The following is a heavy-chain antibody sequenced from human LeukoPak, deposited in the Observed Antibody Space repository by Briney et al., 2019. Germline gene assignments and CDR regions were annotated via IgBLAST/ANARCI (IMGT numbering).Heavy chain of an antibody. CDR1: GGSVYTSDYY. CDR2: IFYTGKT. J-gene: IGHJ5*02. CDR3: ARVFDP. Sequence: SETLSLTCTVSGGSVYTSDYYWGWVRQPPGKGPEWIGDIFYTGKTNYNPSLKSRVSISIDTSKNQFSLKLTSVTAADTAVYYCARVFDPWGQGTLVTVSS. V-gene: IGHV4-39*07.